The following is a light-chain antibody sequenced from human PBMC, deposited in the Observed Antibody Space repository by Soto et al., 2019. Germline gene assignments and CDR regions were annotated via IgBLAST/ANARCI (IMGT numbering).Light chain of an antibody. CDR1: QSVSSSY. V-gene: IGKV3-20*01. Sequence: EIVLTQSPGTLSLSPGERATLSCRANQSVSSSYLAWYQQKPGQAPRLLIYGATSKATGIPDRFSGSGYGTDFTLTISRLEPEDFAVFFCQQYGSSPGWTFGQGTKVEIK. CDR2: GAT. J-gene: IGKJ1*01. CDR3: QQYGSSPGWT.